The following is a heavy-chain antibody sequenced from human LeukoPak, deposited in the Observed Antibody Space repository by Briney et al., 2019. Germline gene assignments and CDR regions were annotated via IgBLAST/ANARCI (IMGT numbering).Heavy chain of an antibody. Sequence: AGGSLRLSCAASGFTFSDYTMNWVRQAPGKGLEWVSSISSGGTYKYYADSVKGRFTISRDNAQNSLYLQMNSLRAEDSSVYYCARPTTVTTISADAFDIWGQGTMVTVSS. D-gene: IGHD4-17*01. J-gene: IGHJ3*02. V-gene: IGHV3-21*01. CDR3: ARPTTVTTISADAFDI. CDR2: ISSGGTYK. CDR1: GFTFSDYT.